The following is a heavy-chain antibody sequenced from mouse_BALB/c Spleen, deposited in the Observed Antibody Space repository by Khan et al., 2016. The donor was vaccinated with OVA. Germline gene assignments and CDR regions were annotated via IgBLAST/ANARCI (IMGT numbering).Heavy chain of an antibody. D-gene: IGHD1-1*02. CDR1: GYTFTNYG. Sequence: IQLVQSGPELKKPGETVKISCKASGYTFTNYGMNWVKQAPGKGLKWMGWINTYTGEPTYADDFKGRFAFSLETSASTAYLQINNLKNEDTATYFCASGGYWYVDVWGEGTTVTVSS. J-gene: IGHJ1*01. CDR2: INTYTGEP. V-gene: IGHV9-3-1*01. CDR3: ASGGYWYVDV.